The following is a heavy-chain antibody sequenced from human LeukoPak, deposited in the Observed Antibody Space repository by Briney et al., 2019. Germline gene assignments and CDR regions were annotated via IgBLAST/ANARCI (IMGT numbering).Heavy chain of an antibody. D-gene: IGHD6-13*01. CDR1: GFTVSTNY. CDR3: ARDSTVAAGDY. Sequence: GGSLRLSCAASGFTVSTNYMSWVRQAPGKGLEWVAVIWYDGSNKYYADSVKGRFTISRDNSKNTLYLQMNSLRAEDTAVYYCARDSTVAAGDYWGQGTLVTVSS. CDR2: IWYDGSNK. J-gene: IGHJ4*02. V-gene: IGHV3-33*08.